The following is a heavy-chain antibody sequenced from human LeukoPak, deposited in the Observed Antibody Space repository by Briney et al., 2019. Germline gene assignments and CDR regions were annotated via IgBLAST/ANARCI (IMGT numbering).Heavy chain of an antibody. J-gene: IGHJ6*02. Sequence: PSQTLSLTCTVSGGSISSGGYCWSWIRQHPGLGLVWIGYIYYSRSTYYYPSLKSRFTVSVDASKNKFSLKLSSVTAADTAVYYCARSNYDFWGGYSYYYGMDVWGQGTTVTVSS. CDR2: IYYSRST. D-gene: IGHD3-3*01. CDR3: ARSNYDFWGGYSYYYGMDV. V-gene: IGHV4-31*03. CDR1: GGSISSGGYC.